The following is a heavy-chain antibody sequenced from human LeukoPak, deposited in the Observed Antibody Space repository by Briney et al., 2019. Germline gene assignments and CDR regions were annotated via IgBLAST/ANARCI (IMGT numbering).Heavy chain of an antibody. CDR2: IYHSGST. V-gene: IGHV4-38-2*02. CDR3: ASAFYYDFLWFDP. J-gene: IGHJ5*02. Sequence: PSETLSLTCTVSGYSISSGYYWGWIRQPPGKGLEWIGSIYHSGSTYYNPSLKSRVTISVDTSKNQFSLKLSSVAAADTAVYYCASAFYYDFLWFDPWGQGTLVTVSS. CDR1: GYSISSGYY. D-gene: IGHD3-3*01.